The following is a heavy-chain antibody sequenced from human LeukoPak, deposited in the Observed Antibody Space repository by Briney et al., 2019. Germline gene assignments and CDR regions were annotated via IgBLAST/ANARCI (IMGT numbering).Heavy chain of an antibody. CDR3: AREGSPADY. CDR2: ISPNSGDT. D-gene: IGHD2-15*01. Sequence: ASVKLSCKASGYTFTGYYMHWVRQAPGQGLEWMGWISPNSGDTDIAQKFQGRVTMTRDTSISTAYMELSRLRSDDTAVYYCAREGSPADYWGQGTLVTVSS. V-gene: IGHV1-2*02. J-gene: IGHJ4*02. CDR1: GYTFTGYY.